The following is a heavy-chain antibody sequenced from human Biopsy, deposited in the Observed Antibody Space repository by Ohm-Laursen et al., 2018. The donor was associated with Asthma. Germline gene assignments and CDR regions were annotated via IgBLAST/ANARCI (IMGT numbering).Heavy chain of an antibody. CDR3: ARAVDYSHYYGIDV. CDR1: GYTFNSAG. V-gene: IGHV1-18*01. D-gene: IGHD3-10*01. CDR2: ISVYNGNT. J-gene: IGHJ6*02. Sequence: SVKDSCKTSGYTFNSAGITWVRQAPGQGLEWMGWISVYNGNTKVAQKLQDRVTMITDTSTSTAYMELRSLRSDDTAVYFCARAVDYSHYYGIDVWGQGTTVSVSS.